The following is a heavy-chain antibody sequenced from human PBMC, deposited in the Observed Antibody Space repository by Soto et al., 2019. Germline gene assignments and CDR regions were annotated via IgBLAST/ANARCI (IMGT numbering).Heavy chain of an antibody. CDR3: ARGYCSGGSCYSGVHYYYGMDV. J-gene: IGHJ6*02. CDR1: GYTFTSYG. CDR2: IIPIFGTA. V-gene: IGHV1-69*13. D-gene: IGHD2-15*01. Sequence: ASVKVSCKASGYTFTSYGISWVRQAPGQGLEWMGGIIPIFGTANYAQKFQGRVTITADESTSTAYMELSSLRSEDTAVYYCARGYCSGGSCYSGVHYYYGMDVWG.